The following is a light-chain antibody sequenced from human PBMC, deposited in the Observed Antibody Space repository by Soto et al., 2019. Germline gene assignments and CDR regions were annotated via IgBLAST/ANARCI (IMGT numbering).Light chain of an antibody. CDR3: ETWDTNTWV. CDR2: LERSGSY. Sequence: QLVLTQSSSASASLGSSVKLTCTLSSGHNNYIIAWHQQQPGRAPRYLLKLERSGSYNKGSGVPDRFSGSSSGADRYLTISSLQFEDEADYYCETWDTNTWVFGGVTKLTVL. J-gene: IGLJ3*02. V-gene: IGLV4-60*02. CDR1: SGHNNYI.